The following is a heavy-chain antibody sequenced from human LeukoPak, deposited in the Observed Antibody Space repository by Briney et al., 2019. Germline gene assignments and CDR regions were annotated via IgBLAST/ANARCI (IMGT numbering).Heavy chain of an antibody. CDR2: ISGSGGST. D-gene: IGHD6-19*01. Sequence: PGGSLRLSCAASGFTFSSYAMSWVCQAPGKGLEWVSAISGSGGSTYYADSVKGRFTISRDNSKNTLYLQMNSLRAEDTAVYYSIRSGWNLDAFDIWGQGTMVTVSS. CDR3: IRSGWNLDAFDI. CDR1: GFTFSSYA. J-gene: IGHJ3*02. V-gene: IGHV3-23*01.